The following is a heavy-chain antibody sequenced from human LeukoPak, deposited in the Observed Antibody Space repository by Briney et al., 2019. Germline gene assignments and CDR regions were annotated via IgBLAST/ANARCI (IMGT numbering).Heavy chain of an antibody. CDR1: GFTFSSYS. CDR2: ISSSSSTI. CDR3: ARMSYYYYYMDV. V-gene: IGHV3-48*01. Sequence: PGGSLRLSCAASGFTFSSYSMNWVRQAPGKGLEWVSYISSSSSTIYYADSVKGRFTISRDNAKNSLYLQMNSLRAEDTAVYYCARMSYYYYYMDVWGKGTTVTASS. J-gene: IGHJ6*03.